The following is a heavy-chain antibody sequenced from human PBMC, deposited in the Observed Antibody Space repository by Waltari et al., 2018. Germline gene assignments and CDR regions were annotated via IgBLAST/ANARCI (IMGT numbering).Heavy chain of an antibody. CDR2: MNSDGIST. CDR1: GFTFSSYW. J-gene: IGHJ4*02. Sequence: EVQLVESGGGLVQPGGSLRLSCAASGFTFSSYWMHWVRQAPGKGLVWVSRMNSDGISTTYADSVSYADSVKGRFTISRDNAKNTLYLQMDSLRAEDTAVYFCARDPGVTAIHFDYWGQGTLVTVSS. CDR3: ARDPGVTAIHFDY. D-gene: IGHD2-21*02. V-gene: IGHV3-74*01.